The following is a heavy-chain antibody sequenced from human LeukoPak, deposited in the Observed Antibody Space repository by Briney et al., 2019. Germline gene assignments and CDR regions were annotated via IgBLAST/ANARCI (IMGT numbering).Heavy chain of an antibody. CDR1: GGSFSGYY. D-gene: IGHD6-13*01. J-gene: IGHJ4*02. Sequence: SETLSLTCAVYGGSFSGYYWSWIRQPPGKGLEWIGEINHSGSTNYNPSLKSRVTISVDTSKNQFSLKLSSVTAADTAVYYCARGFSWVSSSLGYWGQGTLVTVS. CDR3: ARGFSWVSSSLGY. CDR2: INHSGST. V-gene: IGHV4-34*01.